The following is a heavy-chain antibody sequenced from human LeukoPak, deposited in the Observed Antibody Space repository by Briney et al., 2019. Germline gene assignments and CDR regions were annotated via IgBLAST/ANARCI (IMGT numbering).Heavy chain of an antibody. Sequence: PSETLSLTCTVSGGSLSSYYWSWIRQPAGKGLEWIGRIYTSGSTNYNPSLKSRVTMSVDTSKNQFSLKLSSVTAADTAVYYCARGPVYYDSSGYYPRYFDYWGQGTLVTVSS. D-gene: IGHD3-22*01. CDR2: IYTSGST. V-gene: IGHV4-4*07. CDR3: ARGPVYYDSSGYYPRYFDY. CDR1: GGSLSSYY. J-gene: IGHJ4*02.